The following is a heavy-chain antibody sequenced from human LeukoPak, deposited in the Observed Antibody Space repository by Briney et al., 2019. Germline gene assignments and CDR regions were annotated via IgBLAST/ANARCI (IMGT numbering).Heavy chain of an antibody. J-gene: IGHJ4*02. V-gene: IGHV4-34*01. CDR3: TRMTRGHDY. Sequence: SETLSLTCAVSGFSFDVYYWSWFRQTPGKGLEWIGEINHSGYTNDNPSLKSRVTLSIDTSRKQFSLNLRSVTVADAGIYFCTRMTRGHDYWGQGTQVTVSS. D-gene: IGHD4-11*01. CDR1: GFSFDVYY. CDR2: INHSGYT.